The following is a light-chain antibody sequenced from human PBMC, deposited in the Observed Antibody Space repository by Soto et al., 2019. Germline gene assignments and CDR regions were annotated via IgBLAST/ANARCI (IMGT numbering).Light chain of an antibody. CDR2: GAS. V-gene: IGKV3-20*01. CDR3: QQYGNSRWT. Sequence: EIVLTQSPGTLSLSPGERATLSSRASQSVSGRYLAWYQQKPGQAPRLFITGASTRATGIPDRFSGSGSGTDFTLTISRLEPEDFAVYYCQQYGNSRWTFGQGTKVDIK. J-gene: IGKJ1*01. CDR1: QSVSGRY.